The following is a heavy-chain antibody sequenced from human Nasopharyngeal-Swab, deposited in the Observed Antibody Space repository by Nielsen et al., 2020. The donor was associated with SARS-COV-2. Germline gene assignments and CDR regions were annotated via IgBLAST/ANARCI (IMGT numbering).Heavy chain of an antibody. CDR2: INPSGGST. CDR3: ASPGIAAAGPYDY. Sequence: ASVKVSCKASGYTFTSYGISWVRQAPGQGLEWMGIINPSGGSTSYAQKFQGIVTMTRDTSTSTVYMELSSLRSEDTAVYYCASPGIAAAGPYDYWGQGTLVTVSS. V-gene: IGHV1-46*01. D-gene: IGHD6-13*01. CDR1: GYTFTSYG. J-gene: IGHJ4*02.